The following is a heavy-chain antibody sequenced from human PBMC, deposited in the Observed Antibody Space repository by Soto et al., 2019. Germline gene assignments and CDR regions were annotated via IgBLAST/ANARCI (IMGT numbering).Heavy chain of an antibody. CDR3: ATTVSYDILPGYHYYFNY. Sequence: QLQLQESGPGLVKPSETLSLTCTVSGGSISSSSYYWGWIRQPPGKGLEWIGSIYYSGSTYYNQSPTSLITISIDQSKHQFSRKLSSVTAADTPVYYCATTVSYDILPGYHYYFNYWRQGTLVTVSP. J-gene: IGHJ4*02. V-gene: IGHV4-39*01. CDR2: IYYSGST. D-gene: IGHD3-9*01. CDR1: GGSISSSSYY.